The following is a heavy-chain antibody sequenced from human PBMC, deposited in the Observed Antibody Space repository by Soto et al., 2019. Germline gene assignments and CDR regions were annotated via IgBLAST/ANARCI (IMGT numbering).Heavy chain of an antibody. CDR1: GGTFSSYA. Sequence: QVQLVQSGAEVKKPGSPVKVSCKASGGTFSSYAISWVRQAPGQGLEWMGGIIPIFGTANYAQKFQGRVTITADESTSTAYMELSSLRSEDTAVYYCARAYRRSEGYGMDVWGQGTTVTVSS. CDR2: IIPIFGTA. V-gene: IGHV1-69*12. CDR3: ARAYRRSEGYGMDV. J-gene: IGHJ6*02.